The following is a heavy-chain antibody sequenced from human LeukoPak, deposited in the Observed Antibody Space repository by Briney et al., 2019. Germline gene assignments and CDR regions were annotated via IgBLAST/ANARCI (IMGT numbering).Heavy chain of an antibody. CDR3: ARHLRVYYDFWSGQPGYMDV. Sequence: SETLSLTCTVSGYSISSGYYWGWIRQPPGKGLEWIGSLYHSGSSYYKPSLKSRVTMSLDTSKNQFSLKLSSVTAADTAVYYCARHLRVYYDFWSGQPGYMDVWGKGTTVTVSS. J-gene: IGHJ6*03. V-gene: IGHV4-38-2*02. CDR2: LYHSGSS. CDR1: GYSISSGYY. D-gene: IGHD3-3*01.